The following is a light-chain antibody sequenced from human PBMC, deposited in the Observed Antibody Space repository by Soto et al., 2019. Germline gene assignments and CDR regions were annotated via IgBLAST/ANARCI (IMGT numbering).Light chain of an antibody. CDR1: SSDVGAYNY. CDR2: DVS. CDR3: SSYTSSTTLE. V-gene: IGLV2-14*01. J-gene: IGLJ2*01. Sequence: QSVLTQPASVSGSPGQSITISCTGTSSDVGAYNYVSWYQQYPGKAPKLMIYDVSNRPSGVSNRFSGSKSGNTASLTISGLQSEDEADYYCSSYTSSTTLEVGGGTKLTVL.